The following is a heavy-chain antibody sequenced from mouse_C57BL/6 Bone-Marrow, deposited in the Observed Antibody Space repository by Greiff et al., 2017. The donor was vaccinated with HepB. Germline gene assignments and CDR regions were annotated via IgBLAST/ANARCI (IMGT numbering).Heavy chain of an antibody. D-gene: IGHD2-4*01. V-gene: IGHV2-5*01. CDR2: IWRGGST. Sequence: QVQLQQSGPGLVQPSQSLSITCTVSGFSLTSYGVHWVRQSPGKGLEWLGVIWRGGSTDYNAAFMSRLSITKDNSKGQVFFKMNSLQADDTAIYYCAKNSYDYDDPYWYFDVWGTGTTVTVSS. J-gene: IGHJ1*03. CDR1: GFSLTSYG. CDR3: AKNSYDYDDPYWYFDV.